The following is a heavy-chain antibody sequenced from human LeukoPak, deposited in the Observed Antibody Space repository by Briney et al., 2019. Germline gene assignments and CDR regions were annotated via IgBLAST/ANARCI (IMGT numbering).Heavy chain of an antibody. CDR2: INHSGST. V-gene: IGHV4-34*01. CDR1: GGSCSGYY. J-gene: IGHJ4*02. CDR3: ARNYYDSSGYYYFYLDY. Sequence: SETLSLTCAVYGGSCSGYYWSWIRQPPGKGLEWIGEINHSGSTNYNPSLKSRVTISVDTSKNQFSLKLSSVTAADTAVYYCARNYYDSSGYYYFYLDYWGQGTLVTVSS. D-gene: IGHD3-22*01.